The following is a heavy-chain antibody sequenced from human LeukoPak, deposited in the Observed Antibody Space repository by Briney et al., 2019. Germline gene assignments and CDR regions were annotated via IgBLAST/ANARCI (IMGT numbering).Heavy chain of an antibody. CDR2: TYPGDSDT. Sequence: GESLKISCKGSGYSFTSYWIGWVRQMPGKGLEGMGMTYPGDSDTRYSPSFQGQVTISADKSISTAYLQWSSLKASDTATYYCARTIFGVVYDAFDIWGQGTMVTVSS. V-gene: IGHV5-51*01. D-gene: IGHD3-3*01. CDR3: ARTIFGVVYDAFDI. J-gene: IGHJ3*02. CDR1: GYSFTSYW.